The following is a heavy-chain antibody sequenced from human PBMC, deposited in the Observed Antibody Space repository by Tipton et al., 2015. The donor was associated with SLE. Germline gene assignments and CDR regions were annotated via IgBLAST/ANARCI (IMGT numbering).Heavy chain of an antibody. CDR2: ISSSGSTI. Sequence: SLRLSCAASGFTFSDYYMSWIRQAPGKGLEWVSYISSSGSTIYYADSVKGRFTISRDNSKNTLYLQMNSLRAEDTAVYYCAKVGIPYSNYDLSDYWGQGTLVTVSS. CDR3: AKVGIPYSNYDLSDY. D-gene: IGHD4-11*01. V-gene: IGHV3-11*04. CDR1: GFTFSDYY. J-gene: IGHJ4*02.